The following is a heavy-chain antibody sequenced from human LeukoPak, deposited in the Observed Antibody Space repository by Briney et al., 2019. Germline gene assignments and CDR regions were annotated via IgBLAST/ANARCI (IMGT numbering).Heavy chain of an antibody. V-gene: IGHV3-23*01. Sequence: GGSLSSSCQPPGFTFSTNPMTWSPQPPGKGLNWASAIIGSVVSTSYADSVKGRFTISRDNSKNTLYLQMNSLRAEDTAVYYCAKSTPLPYYDFWSGDPDYYYGMDVWGQGTTVTVSS. CDR2: IIGSVVST. CDR1: GFTFSTNP. CDR3: AKSTPLPYYDFWSGDPDYYYGMDV. J-gene: IGHJ6*02. D-gene: IGHD3-3*01.